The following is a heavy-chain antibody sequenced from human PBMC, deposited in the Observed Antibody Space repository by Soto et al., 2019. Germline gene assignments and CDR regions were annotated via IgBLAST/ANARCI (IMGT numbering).Heavy chain of an antibody. CDR1: GFTFSSYS. J-gene: IGHJ4*02. CDR2: ISSSSSFI. D-gene: IGHD3-9*01. V-gene: IGHV3-21*01. CDR3: ARSYDILTGYSGFDY. Sequence: EVQLVGSGGGLVKPGGSLRLSCAASGFTFSSYSMNWVRQAPGKGLEWVSSISSSSSFIYYADSVKGRFTISRDNAKNSRYLQMNSLRAEDTAMFYCARSYDILTGYSGFDYWGQGTLVTVSS.